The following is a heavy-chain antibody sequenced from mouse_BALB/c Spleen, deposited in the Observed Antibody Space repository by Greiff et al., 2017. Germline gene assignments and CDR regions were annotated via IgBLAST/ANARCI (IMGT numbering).Heavy chain of an antibody. J-gene: IGHJ4*01. CDR2: INPDSSTI. CDR3: AREGNRAHYYAMDY. Sequence: EVKLQESGGGLVQPGGSLKLSCAASGFDFSRYWMSWVRQAPGKGLEWIGEINPDSSTINYTPSLKDKFIISRDNAKNTLYLQMSKVRSEDTALYYCAREGNRAHYYAMDYWGQGTSVTVSS. V-gene: IGHV4-1*02. CDR1: GFDFSRYW. D-gene: IGHD2-1*01.